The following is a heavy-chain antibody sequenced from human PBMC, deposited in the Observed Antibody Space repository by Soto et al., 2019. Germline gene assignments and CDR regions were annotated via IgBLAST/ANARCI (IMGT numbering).Heavy chain of an antibody. Sequence: TGGSLRLSCAASGFTFSGSAMHWVRQASGKGLEWVGRIRSKANSYATAYAASVKGRFTISRDDSKNTAYLQMNSLKTEDTAVYYCTRRRIGVAGNDAFDIWGQGTMVTVS. D-gene: IGHD6-19*01. CDR3: TRRRIGVAGNDAFDI. V-gene: IGHV3-73*01. CDR1: GFTFSGSA. J-gene: IGHJ3*02. CDR2: IRSKANSYAT.